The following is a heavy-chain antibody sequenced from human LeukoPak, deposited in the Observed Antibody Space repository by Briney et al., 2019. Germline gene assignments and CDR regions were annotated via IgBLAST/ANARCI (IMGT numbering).Heavy chain of an antibody. CDR3: AGEYSSSRYDY. V-gene: IGHV4-39*07. Sequence: SETLSLTCSASGGSISSSGYYWGWIRQPPGKGLEWIGSVYYSGTTYYNPSLKSRVIISVDTSKNQFSLRLSSVTAADTAIYYCAGEYSSSRYDYWGQGTPVSVSS. CDR1: GGSISSSGYY. D-gene: IGHD6-13*01. CDR2: VYYSGTT. J-gene: IGHJ4*02.